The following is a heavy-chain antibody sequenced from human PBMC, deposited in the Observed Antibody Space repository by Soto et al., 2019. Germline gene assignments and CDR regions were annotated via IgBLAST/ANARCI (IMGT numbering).Heavy chain of an antibody. CDR1: GFTFSDYY. J-gene: IGHJ6*02. Sequence: QVQLVESGGALVKPGGSLRLSCAGSGFTFSDYYINWIRQAPGKGLEWISYIDSSGTIRYYADSVRGRFTISRDNARNSVNLQMCSLGAEDTAVYYCATLPSFGVFTDVWSQGTTVTVS. CDR3: ATLPSFGVFTDV. D-gene: IGHD3-3*01. CDR2: IDSSGTIR. V-gene: IGHV3-11*01.